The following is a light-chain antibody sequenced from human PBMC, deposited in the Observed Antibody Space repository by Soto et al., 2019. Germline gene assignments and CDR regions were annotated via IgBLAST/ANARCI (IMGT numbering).Light chain of an antibody. CDR2: GAS. V-gene: IGKV3-20*01. CDR1: QSVSSSY. Sequence: EFVLTQSPGTLSLSPGERATLSCRASQSVSSSYLAWYQQKPGQAPRLLIYGASSRATGIPDRFSGSGSGRDFTLTISGLEPEDFAVYYCQQYGSSPLISFGQGTRLEI. CDR3: QQYGSSPLIS. J-gene: IGKJ5*01.